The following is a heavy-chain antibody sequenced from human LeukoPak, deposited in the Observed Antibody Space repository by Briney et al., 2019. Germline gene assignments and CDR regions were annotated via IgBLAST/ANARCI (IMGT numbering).Heavy chain of an antibody. J-gene: IGHJ5*02. Sequence: SQTLSLTCTVSGGSISSGSYYWSWIRQPAGKGLEWIGRIYTSGSTNYNPSLKSRVTMSVDTSKNQFSLKLSSVTAADTAVYYCARVNDFYNWFDPWGQGTLVTVSS. CDR1: GGSISSGSYY. D-gene: IGHD2/OR15-2a*01. CDR3: ARVNDFYNWFDP. CDR2: IYTSGST. V-gene: IGHV4-61*02.